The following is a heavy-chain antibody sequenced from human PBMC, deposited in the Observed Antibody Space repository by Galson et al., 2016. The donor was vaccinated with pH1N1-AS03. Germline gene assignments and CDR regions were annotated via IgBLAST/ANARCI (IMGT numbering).Heavy chain of an antibody. CDR1: GFRFIDHW. CDR3: TSGMVELDY. CDR2: IDQDGSEK. V-gene: IGHV3-7*01. D-gene: IGHD3-10*01. J-gene: IGHJ4*02. Sequence: SLRLSCAASGFRFIDHWMTWVRQAPGKGLEWVANIDQDGSEKYYMDSVEGRFTISRDNAKNSLSLQMNSLRSEDTAVYYCTSGMVELDYWGQGTLVTVSS.